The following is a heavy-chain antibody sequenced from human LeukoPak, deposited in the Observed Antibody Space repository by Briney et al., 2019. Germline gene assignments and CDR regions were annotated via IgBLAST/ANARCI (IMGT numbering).Heavy chain of an antibody. CDR1: GGSFSGYY. CDR3: ARGSRGSSWYRY. CDR2: INHSGST. V-gene: IGHV4-34*01. Sequence: SETLSLTCAVYGGSFSGYYWSWIRQPPGKGLEWIGEINHSGSTNYNPSLKSRVTISVDTSKNQFSPKLSSVTAADTAAYYCARGSRGSSWYRYWGQGTLVTVSS. D-gene: IGHD6-13*01. J-gene: IGHJ4*02.